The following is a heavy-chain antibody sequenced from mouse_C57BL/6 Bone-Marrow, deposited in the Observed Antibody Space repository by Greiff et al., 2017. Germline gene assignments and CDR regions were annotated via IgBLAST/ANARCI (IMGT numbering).Heavy chain of an antibody. J-gene: IGHJ2*01. CDR3: ARSLLCYDYAFDY. CDR2: IYPYNGVS. V-gene: IGHV1-31*01. D-gene: IGHD2-4*01. Sequence: EVQLQQSEPGLVKPGPSLKISCKASGSSFTGSYMHWVKQSHGNILDWIGYIYPYNGVSSYNQKFKGKATLTVDKSSSTAYMELRSLTSEDSAVYYCARSLLCYDYAFDYWGQGTTLTVSS. CDR1: GSSFTGSY.